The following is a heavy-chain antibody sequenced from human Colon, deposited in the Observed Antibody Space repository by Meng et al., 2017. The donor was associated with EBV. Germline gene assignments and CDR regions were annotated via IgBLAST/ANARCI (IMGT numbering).Heavy chain of an antibody. V-gene: IGHV4-4*02. Sequence: VQLGESGPGLVKPLGTLSPTCAVSGGSIDSDNWWNWVRQTPGKGLEWIGEISHSGTTNYNPSLKSRVTISIDKSKNQFSLKLTSVTAADTAVYYCARDYYASGFVFDLWGQGTLVTVSS. D-gene: IGHD3-10*01. J-gene: IGHJ5*02. CDR3: ARDYYASGFVFDL. CDR2: ISHSGTT. CDR1: GGSIDSDNW.